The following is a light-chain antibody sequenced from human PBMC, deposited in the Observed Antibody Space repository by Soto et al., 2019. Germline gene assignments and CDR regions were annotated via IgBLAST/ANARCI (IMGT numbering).Light chain of an antibody. CDR2: ATS. CDR1: QSVGGTQ. CDR3: QDYGNSRT. V-gene: IGKV3-20*01. Sequence: EIVLAQSPGTLSLSPGERATLSCRASQSVGGTQLAWYQQRPGQAPRLLIYATSSRATDIPDRFSGGGSGTDFTLTISRLEPEDFAVYYCQDYGNSRTFGQGTKVEI. J-gene: IGKJ1*01.